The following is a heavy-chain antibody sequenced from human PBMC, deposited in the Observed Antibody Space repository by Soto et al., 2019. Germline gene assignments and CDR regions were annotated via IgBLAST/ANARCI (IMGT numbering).Heavy chain of an antibody. D-gene: IGHD1-1*01. V-gene: IGHV1-46*04. CDR2: INPSARSA. CDR3: ARDNSAANGVLDH. CDR1: GYTFTNYY. J-gene: IGHJ4*02. Sequence: ASVKVSCKASGYTFTNYYLHWVRQAPGQRLEWVGMINPSARSASYAQKLRGRLTMDRDTSTTTVYMELSRLTSEDTAVFYCARDNSAANGVLDHWGLGTLVTVSS.